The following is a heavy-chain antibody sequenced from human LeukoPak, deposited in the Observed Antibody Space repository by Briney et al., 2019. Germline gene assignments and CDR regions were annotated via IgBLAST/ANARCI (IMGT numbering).Heavy chain of an antibody. J-gene: IGHJ4*02. V-gene: IGHV4-38-2*01. CDR3: ARHFVRSGSYWADY. CDR2: IHHSGST. D-gene: IGHD1-26*01. Sequence: SETLSLTCAVSGYSISSGYYWGWIRPPPGKGLEWIGIIHHSGSTYYNPSLKSRVTISVDTSKNQFSLRVTSVTAADTAVYYCARHFVRSGSYWADYWGQGTLVTVSS. CDR1: GYSISSGYY.